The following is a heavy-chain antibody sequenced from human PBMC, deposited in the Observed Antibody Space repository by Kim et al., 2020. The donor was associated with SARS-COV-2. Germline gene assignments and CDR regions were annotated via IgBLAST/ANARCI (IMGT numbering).Heavy chain of an antibody. V-gene: IGHV7-4-1*02. CDR2: INTNTGNP. CDR3: ARDRWHDYVWGSLSRGAPTDY. CDR1: GYTFTSYA. J-gene: IGHJ4*02. D-gene: IGHD3-16*01. Sequence: ASVKVSCKASGYTFTSYAMNWVRQAPGQGLEWMGWINTNTGNPTYAQGFTGRFVFSLDTSVSTAYLQISSLKAEDTAVYYCARDRWHDYVWGSLSRGAPTDYWGQGTLVTVSS.